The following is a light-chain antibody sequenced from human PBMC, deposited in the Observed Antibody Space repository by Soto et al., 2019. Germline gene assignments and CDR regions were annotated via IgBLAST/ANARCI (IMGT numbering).Light chain of an antibody. Sequence: EIVMTQSPATLSVSPGESATVSCRATKTVSDNLAWYQQKPGQSPRLLIYAASTRATGIPARFSGSGSGTEFTLTISNLQSEDFAIYYCQQYNNWPPGTFCQGTKVEVK. J-gene: IGKJ1*01. V-gene: IGKV3-15*01. CDR3: QQYNNWPPGT. CDR2: AAS. CDR1: KTVSDN.